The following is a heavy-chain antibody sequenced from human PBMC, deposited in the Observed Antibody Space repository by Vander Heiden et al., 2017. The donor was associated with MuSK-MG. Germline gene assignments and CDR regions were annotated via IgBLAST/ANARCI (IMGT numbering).Heavy chain of an antibody. CDR3: AKSSSVTMVRGVITAFDI. V-gene: IGHV3-23*01. D-gene: IGHD3-10*01. CDR2: ISGSGGST. CDR1: GFTFSSYA. J-gene: IGHJ3*02. Sequence: EVQLLESGGGLVQPGGSLRLSCAAYGFTFSSYAMSWVRQAPGKGLEWVSAISGSGGSTYYADAVKGRFTISRDNSKNTLYLQMNSLRAEDTAVYYCAKSSSVTMVRGVITAFDIWGQGTMVTVSS.